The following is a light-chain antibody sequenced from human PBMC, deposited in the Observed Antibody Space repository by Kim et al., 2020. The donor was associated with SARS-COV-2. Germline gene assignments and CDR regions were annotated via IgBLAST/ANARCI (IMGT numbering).Light chain of an antibody. V-gene: IGKV3-15*01. CDR1: QNVRTY. J-gene: IGKJ2*01. CDR3: HQYNNWPPNT. CDR2: GAS. Sequence: TMMTQSPATLSASPGETATLSCRASQNVRTYLAWYQQKPGQAPRLLIYGASTRATGIPARFSGSGSGTEFTLTISSLQSEDFAVYYCHQYNNWPPNTFGQGTKLEI.